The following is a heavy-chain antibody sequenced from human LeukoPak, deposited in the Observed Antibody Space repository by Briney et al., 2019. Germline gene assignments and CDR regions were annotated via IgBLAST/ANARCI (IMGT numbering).Heavy chain of an antibody. CDR1: GYTFTSYD. CDR2: VNHNSGST. J-gene: IGHJ4*02. Sequence: LAASVKVSCKASGYTFTSYDINWVRQATGQGLEWMARVNHNSGSTGYAQKFQGRVTITRNTSRSTAYMELSGLRSEDTAVYYCARGRSTGYPDYFEYWGQGTLVTVSS. CDR3: ARGRSTGYPDYFEY. V-gene: IGHV1-8*03. D-gene: IGHD5-12*01.